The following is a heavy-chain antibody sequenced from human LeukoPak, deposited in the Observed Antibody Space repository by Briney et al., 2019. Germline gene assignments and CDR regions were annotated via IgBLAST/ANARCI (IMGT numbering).Heavy chain of an antibody. CDR3: AREIFGSGSYPDF. D-gene: IGHD3-10*01. V-gene: IGHV3-33*08. Sequence: GGSWSSSGQPLGSASITFPWHWSGKLQAQGWNWLALIWHDGSHKFYSNSVRGQFTISRDNSKNTVSLQMNNLRPEDTAVYYCAREIFGSGSYPDFWGQGTLVTVSS. CDR1: GSASITFP. J-gene: IGHJ4*02. CDR2: IWHDGSHK.